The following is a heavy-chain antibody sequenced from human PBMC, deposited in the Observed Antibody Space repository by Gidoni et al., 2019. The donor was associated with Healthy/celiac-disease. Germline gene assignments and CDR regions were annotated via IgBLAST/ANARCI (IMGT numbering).Heavy chain of an antibody. CDR2: IFSNDEK. CDR1: GFSLSNARMG. J-gene: IGHJ4*02. D-gene: IGHD3-9*01. V-gene: IGHV2-26*01. CDR3: ARTRNYDILTGYKNAIDY. Sequence: QVTLKESGPVLVKPTETLTLTCTVSGFSLSNARMGVSWIRQPPGKALEWLAHIFSNDEKSYSTSLKSRLTTSKDTSKSQVVLTMTNMDPVDTATYYCARTRNYDILTGYKNAIDYWGQGTLVTVSS.